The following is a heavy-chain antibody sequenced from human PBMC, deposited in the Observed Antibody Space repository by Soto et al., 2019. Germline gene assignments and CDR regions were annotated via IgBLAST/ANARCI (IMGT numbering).Heavy chain of an antibody. D-gene: IGHD6-19*01. J-gene: IGHJ4*02. V-gene: IGHV3-33*01. Sequence: QVKLVESGGGVVQPGRSLRLSCAASGFTFSSYGMHWVRQAPGKGLEWVAVIWYDGSNNYYADSVKGRFTISRDNSKNTLYLQMNSLRAEDTAVYYCAREMRPGIAVAEYFDYWGQGTLVTVSS. CDR1: GFTFSSYG. CDR2: IWYDGSNN. CDR3: AREMRPGIAVAEYFDY.